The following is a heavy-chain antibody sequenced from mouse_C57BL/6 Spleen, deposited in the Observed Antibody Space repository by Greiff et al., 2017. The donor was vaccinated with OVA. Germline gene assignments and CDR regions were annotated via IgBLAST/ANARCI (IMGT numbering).Heavy chain of an antibody. CDR2: IRSKSSNYAT. Sequence: EVMLVESGGGLVQPKGSLKLSCAASGFTFNTYAMHWVRQAPGKGLEWVARIRSKSSNYATYYADSVKDRFTISRDDSQSMLYLQMNNLKTEDTAMYYCVREVYYGSSPWFAYWGQGTLVTVSA. V-gene: IGHV10-3*01. CDR1: GFTFNTYA. CDR3: VREVYYGSSPWFAY. J-gene: IGHJ3*01. D-gene: IGHD1-1*01.